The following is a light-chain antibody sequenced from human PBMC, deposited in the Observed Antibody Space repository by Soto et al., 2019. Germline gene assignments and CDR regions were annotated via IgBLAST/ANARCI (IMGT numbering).Light chain of an antibody. CDR3: QQYNNWPS. CDR1: QSVSRY. CDR2: DAS. V-gene: IGKV3-11*01. Sequence: RASQSVSRYLAWYQQKPGQTPRLLIYDASNRAAGIPARFSGSGSGTDFILTISRLEPEDFAVYFCQQYNNWPSFGQGTRLEIK. J-gene: IGKJ5*01.